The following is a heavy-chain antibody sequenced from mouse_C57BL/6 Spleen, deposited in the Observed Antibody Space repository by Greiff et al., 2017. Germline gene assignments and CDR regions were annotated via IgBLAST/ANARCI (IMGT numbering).Heavy chain of an antibody. J-gene: IGHJ2*01. CDR2: IDPSDSET. Sequence: QVHVKQPGAELARPGSSVKLSCKASGYTFTSYWMHWVKQRPIQGLEWIGNIDPSDSETHYNQKFKDKATLTVDKSSSTAYMPLSSLTSEDSAVYYCARGGTFDYWGQGTTLTVSS. V-gene: IGHV1-52*01. CDR3: ARGGTFDY. CDR1: GYTFTSYW.